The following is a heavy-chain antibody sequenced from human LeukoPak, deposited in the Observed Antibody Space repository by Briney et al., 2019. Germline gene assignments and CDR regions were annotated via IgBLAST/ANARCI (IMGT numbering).Heavy chain of an antibody. CDR2: IIPIFGTA. D-gene: IGHD3-10*01. Sequence: EASVKVSCKASGYXFTSYGISWVRQAPGQGHEWMGGIIPIFGTANYAQKFQGRVTITADESTSTAYMELSSLRSEDTAVYYCARGVLTMVRGVIITPFDYWGQGTLVTVSS. CDR1: GYXFTSYG. J-gene: IGHJ4*02. CDR3: ARGVLTMVRGVIITPFDY. V-gene: IGHV1-69*13.